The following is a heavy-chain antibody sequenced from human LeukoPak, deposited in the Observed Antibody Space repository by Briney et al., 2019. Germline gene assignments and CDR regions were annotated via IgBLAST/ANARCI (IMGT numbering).Heavy chain of an antibody. D-gene: IGHD3-22*01. CDR2: IGPNNGNT. CDR3: ARGGGYQDY. J-gene: IGHJ4*02. Sequence: ASVKVSCKASGYTFTGYYMHWVRQAPGQGLEWMGWIGPNNGNTNYAQNLQGRVTMTTDTSTSTAYMELRSLRSDDTAFYYCARGGGYQDYWGQGTLVTVSS. V-gene: IGHV1-18*04. CDR1: GYTFTGYY.